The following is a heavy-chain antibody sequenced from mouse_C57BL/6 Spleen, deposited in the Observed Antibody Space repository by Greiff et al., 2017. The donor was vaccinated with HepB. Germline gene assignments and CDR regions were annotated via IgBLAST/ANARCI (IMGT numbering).Heavy chain of an antibody. CDR3: ARKGSSGYVGFAY. Sequence: QVQLQQPGAELVKPGASVKLSCKASGYTFTSYWMQWVKQRPGQGLEWIGEIDPSDSYTNYNQKFKGKATLTLDTSSSTAYMQLSSLTSEDSAVYYCARKGSSGYVGFAYWGQGTLVTVSA. CDR2: IDPSDSYT. CDR1: GYTFTSYW. D-gene: IGHD3-2*02. V-gene: IGHV1-50*01. J-gene: IGHJ3*01.